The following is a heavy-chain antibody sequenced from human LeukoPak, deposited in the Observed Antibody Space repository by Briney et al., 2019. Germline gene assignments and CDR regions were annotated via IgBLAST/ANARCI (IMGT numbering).Heavy chain of an antibody. CDR3: ARVVTTYYYGSGSYYNPTYFDY. D-gene: IGHD3-10*01. V-gene: IGHV3-74*01. CDR1: GFTFSSYW. Sequence: PGGSLRLSCAASGFTFSSYWIHWVRQAPGKGLVWVSRINSDGSSTSYADSVKGRFTISRDNAKNTLYLQMNSLRAEDTAVYYCARVVTTYYYGSGSYYNPTYFDYWGQGTLVTVSS. J-gene: IGHJ4*02. CDR2: INSDGSST.